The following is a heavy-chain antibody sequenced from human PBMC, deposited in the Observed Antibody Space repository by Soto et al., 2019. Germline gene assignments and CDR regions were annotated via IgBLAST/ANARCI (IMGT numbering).Heavy chain of an antibody. CDR1: GFTFSDSY. V-gene: IGHV3-11*01. J-gene: IGHJ4*02. CDR2: ISRSGTTI. Sequence: QVQLVESGGGLDKPGGSLRLSCAASGFTFSDSYMTWIRQTPGKGLEWLSYISRSGTTIYYADSVKGRFTVSRDNAKNSLYLQMNTLRAEDTAVYYCARRGYDSSGYYPLYYFDYWGQGTLVTVSS. D-gene: IGHD3-22*01. CDR3: ARRGYDSSGYYPLYYFDY.